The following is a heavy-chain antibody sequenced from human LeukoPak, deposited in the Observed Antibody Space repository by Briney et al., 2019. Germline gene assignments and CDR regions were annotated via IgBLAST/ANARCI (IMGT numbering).Heavy chain of an antibody. V-gene: IGHV3-30*04. CDR3: VKDTVTMLRGVISYYYSGMDV. D-gene: IGHD3-10*01. J-gene: IGHJ6*02. CDR1: GFTFSSYA. CDR2: ISYDGSNK. Sequence: PGGSLRLSCAASGFTFSSYAMHWVRQAPGKGLEWGAVISYDGSNKYYADSVKGRFTISRDNDKKSLYLQMNSLRTEDSAFYYCVKDTVTMLRGVISYYYSGMDVWGQGTTVTVSS.